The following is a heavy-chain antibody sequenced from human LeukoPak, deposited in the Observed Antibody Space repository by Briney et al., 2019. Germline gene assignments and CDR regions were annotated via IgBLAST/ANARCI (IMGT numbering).Heavy chain of an antibody. Sequence: GGSLRLSCVASGLTFSRHYMTWVRQAPGKGLEWLSVISTGGSTNYSDSVKGRFNISRDNSKNILYLQMNSLRAEDTAVYYCARDDYYDSSGLDYWGQGILVTVSS. D-gene: IGHD3-22*01. CDR1: GLTFSRHY. J-gene: IGHJ4*02. CDR3: ARDDYYDSSGLDY. V-gene: IGHV3-53*01. CDR2: ISTGGST.